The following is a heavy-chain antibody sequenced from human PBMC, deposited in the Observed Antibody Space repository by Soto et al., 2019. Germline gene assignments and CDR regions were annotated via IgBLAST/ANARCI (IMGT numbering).Heavy chain of an antibody. J-gene: IGHJ3*01. D-gene: IGHD3-3*01. Sequence: SVKVYCKAAGHTFISNFIHWVRQAPGQGLEWMGLINPNGGNTNYAQNFQGRVTMTRDTSTTTVYMELSSLRSEDTAMYYCASLFDFWPCYDDDQRGEGDAFDLSSQGTDVTVS. CDR2: INPNGGNT. V-gene: IGHV1-46*01. CDR1: GHTFISNF. CDR3: ASLFDFWPCYDDDQRGEGDAFDL.